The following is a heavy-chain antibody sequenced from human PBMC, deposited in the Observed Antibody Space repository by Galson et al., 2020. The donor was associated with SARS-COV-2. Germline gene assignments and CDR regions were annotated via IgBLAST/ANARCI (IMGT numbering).Heavy chain of an antibody. J-gene: IGHJ5*02. CDR2: IYPGDSDT. Sequence: HGESLKISCKGSGYSFTSYWIGWVRQMPGKGLEWMGIIYPGDSDTRYSPSFQGHVTISADKSISTAYLQWSRLKASDTAMYYCARPSSSDFWGPQGWFDPWGQGTLVTVSS. CDR3: ARPSSSDFWGPQGWFDP. D-gene: IGHD3-3*01. CDR1: GYSFTSYW. V-gene: IGHV5-51*01.